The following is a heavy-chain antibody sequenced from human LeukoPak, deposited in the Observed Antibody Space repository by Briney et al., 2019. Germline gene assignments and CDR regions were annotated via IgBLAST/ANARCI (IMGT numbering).Heavy chain of an antibody. Sequence: ASVKVSCKASGYTFTGYYIHWVRQAPGQGLEWMGWIYPYSGDTNYAQNFQGRVTMTRDTSISTAYMELSSLKSDDTAVYYCAGDRNSGSSLDIWGQGTMLTVSS. CDR2: IYPYSGDT. D-gene: IGHD6-6*01. CDR1: GYTFTGYY. CDR3: AGDRNSGSSLDI. V-gene: IGHV1-2*02. J-gene: IGHJ3*02.